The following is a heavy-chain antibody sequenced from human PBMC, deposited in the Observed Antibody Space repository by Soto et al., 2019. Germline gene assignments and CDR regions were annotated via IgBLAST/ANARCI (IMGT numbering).Heavy chain of an antibody. CDR2: ISSSGSTI. V-gene: IGHV3-48*03. CDR1: GFTFSSYE. Sequence: EVQLVESGGGLVQPGGSLRLSCAASGFTFSSYEMNWVRQAPGKGLEWVSYISSSGSTIYYADSVKGRFTISRDNAKNSLYLQMNSLRAEDTAVYYCARGKYGYGYLRSYYYYGMDVWGQGTTVTVSS. D-gene: IGHD5-18*01. CDR3: ARGKYGYGYLRSYYYYGMDV. J-gene: IGHJ6*02.